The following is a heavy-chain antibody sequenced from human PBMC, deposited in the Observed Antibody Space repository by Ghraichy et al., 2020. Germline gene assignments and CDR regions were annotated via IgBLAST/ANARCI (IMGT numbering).Heavy chain of an antibody. CDR3: ARAPRGYSSGVDAFDI. CDR1: GYTFTGYY. CDR2: INPNSGGT. Sequence: ASVKVSCKASGYTFTGYYMHWVRQAPGQGLEWMGWINPNSGGTNYAQKFQGRVTMTRDTSISTAYMELSRLRSDDTAVYYCARAPRGYSSGVDAFDIWGQGTMVTVSS. V-gene: IGHV1-2*02. J-gene: IGHJ3*02. D-gene: IGHD6-19*01.